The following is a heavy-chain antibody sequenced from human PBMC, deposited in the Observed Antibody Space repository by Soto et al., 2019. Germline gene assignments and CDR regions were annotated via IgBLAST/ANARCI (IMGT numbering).Heavy chain of an antibody. D-gene: IGHD3-10*01. Sequence: QVQLVESGGGVVQPGRSLRLSCVASRFTFSNYGMHWVRQAPGKGLEWVAVIWYDGSNKYYADSVKGRFTVSRDNSKNTLFVQMNSLRAEDTAVYYCARDVRSHYFDLWGRGTLVTVSS. CDR1: RFTFSNYG. V-gene: IGHV3-33*01. CDR3: ARDVRSHYFDL. J-gene: IGHJ2*01. CDR2: IWYDGSNK.